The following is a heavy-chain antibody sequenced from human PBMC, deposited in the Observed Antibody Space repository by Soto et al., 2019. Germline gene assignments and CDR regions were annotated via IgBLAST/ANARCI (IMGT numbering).Heavy chain of an antibody. J-gene: IGHJ4*02. Sequence: SVKVSCKASGFTFTSPAVQWVRQARGQRLEWIGWIVVGSGNTNYAQKFRERVTITRDMSTSTAYMELSSLRSEDTAVYYCAARYYYGSGSPYYFDYWGQGTLVTVSS. CDR1: GFTFTSPA. CDR2: IVVGSGNT. CDR3: AARYYYGSGSPYYFDY. V-gene: IGHV1-58*01. D-gene: IGHD3-10*01.